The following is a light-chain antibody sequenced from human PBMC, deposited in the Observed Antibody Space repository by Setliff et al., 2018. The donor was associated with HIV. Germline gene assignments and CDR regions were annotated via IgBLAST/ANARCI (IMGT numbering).Light chain of an antibody. CDR2: EVS. Sequence: QSALTQPASVSGSPGQSITISCTGTSSDVGGYNYVSWYQQYPGKAPKLMIYEVSNRPSGVSNRFSGSKSGNTASLTISGLQAEDEADYYCSSYATSSTLDVFGTGTKVTV. V-gene: IGLV2-14*01. CDR3: SSYATSSTLDV. J-gene: IGLJ1*01. CDR1: SSDVGGYNY.